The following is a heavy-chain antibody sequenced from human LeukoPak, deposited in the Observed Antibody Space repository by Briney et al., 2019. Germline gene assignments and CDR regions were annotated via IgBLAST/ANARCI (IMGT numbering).Heavy chain of an antibody. Sequence: GGSLRLSCVASGLTFSTYAMSWVRQAPGKGLEWVSAISGSGGSTYYADSVKGRFTISRDNSKNTLYLQMNSLRAEDTALYYCAKDLPRTYYDSSGYSFDHWGQGTLVTVSS. CDR3: AKDLPRTYYDSSGYSFDH. CDR2: ISGSGGST. V-gene: IGHV3-23*01. CDR1: GLTFSTYA. J-gene: IGHJ4*02. D-gene: IGHD3-22*01.